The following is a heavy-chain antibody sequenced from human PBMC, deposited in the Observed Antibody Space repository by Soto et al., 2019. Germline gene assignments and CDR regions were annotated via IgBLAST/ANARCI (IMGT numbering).Heavy chain of an antibody. CDR3: ARGVGVPVMDY. V-gene: IGHV1-18*04. J-gene: IGHJ4*02. CDR2: VSTHYGNT. D-gene: IGHD2-21*01. CDR1: GYNFTSYS. Sequence: HVQVVQSGGEVKKPGASVKVSCKPSGYNFTSYSIRWVRQAPGQGLEWMGWVSTHYGNTKYAQKFEGRVSLKADTATNPGYMELRSLRSDDTAIYYCARGVGVPVMDYLGQGTLLTVSS.